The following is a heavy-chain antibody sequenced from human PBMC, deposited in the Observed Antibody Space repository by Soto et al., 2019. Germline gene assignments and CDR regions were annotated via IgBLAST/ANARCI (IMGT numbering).Heavy chain of an antibody. J-gene: IGHJ4*02. V-gene: IGHV3-49*03. Sequence: GGSLRLSCITSGFTFGDYAMIWFRQAPGKGLEWVSFITSKRYGGKTEYAASVKGRFTISRDDSKSVAYLQMNSLRTDDTAVYYCARWGCSGDSCYPFDSWGRGTLVTVSS. CDR2: ITSKRYGGKT. D-gene: IGHD2-21*01. CDR1: GFTFGDYA. CDR3: ARWGCSGDSCYPFDS.